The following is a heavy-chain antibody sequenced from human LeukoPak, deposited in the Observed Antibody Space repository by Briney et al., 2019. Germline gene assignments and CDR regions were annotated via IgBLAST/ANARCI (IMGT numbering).Heavy chain of an antibody. D-gene: IGHD3-22*01. CDR3: ARDPDSSGYYYGDAFDI. Sequence: ASVKVSCKASGYTCTSYAMNWVRQAPGQGLEWLGWINTNTGNPTYAQGFTGRFVFSLDTSVSTAYLQISSLKAEDTAVYYCARDPDSSGYYYGDAFDIWGQGTMVTVSS. CDR2: INTNTGNP. CDR1: GYTCTSYA. J-gene: IGHJ3*02. V-gene: IGHV7-4-1*02.